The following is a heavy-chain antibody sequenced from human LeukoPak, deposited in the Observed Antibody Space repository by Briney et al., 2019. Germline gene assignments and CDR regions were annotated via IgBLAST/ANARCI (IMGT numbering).Heavy chain of an antibody. CDR1: GYTFTSYD. Sequence: ASVKVSCTASGYTFTSYDINWVRQATGQGLEWMGWMNPNSGNTGYAQKFQGRVTITRNTSISTAYMELSSLRSEDTAVYYCARVPTRHSSSLGYWGQGTLVTVSS. D-gene: IGHD6-6*01. CDR2: MNPNSGNT. V-gene: IGHV1-8*03. CDR3: ARVPTRHSSSLGY. J-gene: IGHJ4*02.